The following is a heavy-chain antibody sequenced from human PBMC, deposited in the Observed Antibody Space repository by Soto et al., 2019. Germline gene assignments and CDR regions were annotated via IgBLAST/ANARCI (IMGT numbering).Heavy chain of an antibody. D-gene: IGHD6-19*01. V-gene: IGHV6-1*01. Sequence: PSQTLSLTCAISGDSVSSNSAAWNWIRQSPSRGFDWLGRTYYRSSCYIFYAVSVRSRIPVNPDTSKTHFSLLLTSVPPEDTAVYYCAGTSSPQWYYRDVWDKGTTVTVSS. J-gene: IGHJ6*03. CDR2: TYYRSSCYI. CDR3: AGTSSPQWYYRDV. CDR1: GDSVSSNSAA.